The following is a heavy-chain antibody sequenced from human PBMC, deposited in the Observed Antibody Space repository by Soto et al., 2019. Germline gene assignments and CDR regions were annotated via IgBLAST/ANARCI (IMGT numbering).Heavy chain of an antibody. D-gene: IGHD3-10*01. CDR2: ISYDGSNK. J-gene: IGHJ3*02. CDR1: GFTFSSYG. V-gene: IGHV3-30*18. CDR3: AKDLDGEDAFDI. Sequence: GGSLRLSCAASGFTFSSYGMHWVRQAPGKGLEWVAVISYDGSNKYYADSVKGRFTISRDNSKNTLYLQMNSLRAEDTAVYYCAKDLDGEDAFDIWGQGTMVTVSS.